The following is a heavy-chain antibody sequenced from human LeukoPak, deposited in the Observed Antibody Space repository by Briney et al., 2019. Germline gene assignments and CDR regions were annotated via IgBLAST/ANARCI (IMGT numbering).Heavy chain of an antibody. V-gene: IGHV4-59*12. Sequence: SETLSLTCTVSGGSINSYYWSWIRQPPGKRLEWIGHIYYSGSNKNNPSLKSRVTMTVDTPKNQFSLKLTSVTAADTAMYFCARFGSYFEYWGQGILVTVSS. D-gene: IGHD3-10*01. CDR3: ARFGSYFEY. CDR1: GGSINSYY. J-gene: IGHJ4*02. CDR2: IYYSGSN.